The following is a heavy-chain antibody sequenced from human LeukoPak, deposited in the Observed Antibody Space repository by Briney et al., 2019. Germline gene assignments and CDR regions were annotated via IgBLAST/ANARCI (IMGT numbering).Heavy chain of an antibody. Sequence: ASVKVSCKASGYTFTGYYMHWVRQAPGQGLEWMGRINPNSGGTNYAQKLQGRVTMTTDTSTSTAYMELRSLRSDDTAVYYCARVFSSSSWYVLSTPSDAFGIWGQGTMVTVSS. CDR1: GYTFTGYY. J-gene: IGHJ3*02. CDR3: ARVFSSSSWYVLSTPSDAFGI. D-gene: IGHD6-13*01. CDR2: INPNSGGT. V-gene: IGHV1-2*06.